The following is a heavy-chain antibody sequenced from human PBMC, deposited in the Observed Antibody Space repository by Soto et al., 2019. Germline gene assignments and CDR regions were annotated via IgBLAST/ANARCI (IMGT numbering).Heavy chain of an antibody. J-gene: IGHJ5*02. CDR2: IYSIGST. V-gene: IGHV4-39*01. D-gene: IGHD2-15*01. Sequence: SETLSLTCTVSGGSISSSSYWGWIRQPPGKGLEWIGSIYSIGSTYYNPSLKSRATISVDTSKNQFSLKLSSVTAADTAVYYCARVYCSGGSCYSFDPWGQGTLVTVS. CDR1: GGSISSSSY. CDR3: ARVYCSGGSCYSFDP.